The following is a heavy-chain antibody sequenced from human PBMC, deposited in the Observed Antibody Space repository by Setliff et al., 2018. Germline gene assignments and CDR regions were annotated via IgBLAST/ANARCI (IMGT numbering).Heavy chain of an antibody. CDR3: ARGRVEMATITPFDY. D-gene: IGHD5-12*01. J-gene: IGHJ4*02. CDR1: GGSISSSSCY. CDR2: IYYSGST. Sequence: SETLSLTCTVSGGSISSSSCYWGWIRQPPGKGLEWIGSIYYSGSTYYNPSLKSRVTISGDTSKNQFSLKLGSVTAADTAVYYCARGRVEMATITPFDYWGQGTLVTVSS. V-gene: IGHV4-39*07.